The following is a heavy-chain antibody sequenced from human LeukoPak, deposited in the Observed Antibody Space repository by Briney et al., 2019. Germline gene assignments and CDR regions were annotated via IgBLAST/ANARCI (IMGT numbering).Heavy chain of an antibody. CDR3: AREGSSGWDDAFDI. CDR1: GFTFTSSA. Sequence: GGSLRLSCAASGFTFTSSAMHWVRQAPGKGLEWVAFISYDGSDKHYADSVKGRFTISRDNSENTVYLQMSSLRAEDTAVYHCAREGSSGWDDAFDIWGQGTTVTVSS. D-gene: IGHD6-19*01. V-gene: IGHV3-30*04. J-gene: IGHJ3*02. CDR2: ISYDGSDK.